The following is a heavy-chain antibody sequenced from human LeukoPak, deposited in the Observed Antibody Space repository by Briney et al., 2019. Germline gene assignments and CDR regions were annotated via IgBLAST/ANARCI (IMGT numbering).Heavy chain of an antibody. CDR3: ARESSIAFCSSTSCYESFEY. CDR1: GYTFTGYY. V-gene: IGHV1-2*04. Sequence: ASVKVSCKASGYTFTGYYMHWVRQAPGQGLEWMGWINPNSGGTNYAQKFQGWVTMTRDSSISTAYMELSRLRSDDTAVYYCARESSIAFCSSTSCYESFEYWGQGTLVTVSS. J-gene: IGHJ4*02. CDR2: INPNSGGT. D-gene: IGHD2-2*01.